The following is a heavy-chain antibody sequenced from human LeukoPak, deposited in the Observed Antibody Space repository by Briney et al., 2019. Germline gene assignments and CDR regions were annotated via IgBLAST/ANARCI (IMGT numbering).Heavy chain of an antibody. J-gene: IGHJ4*02. CDR2: IYYSGST. CDR1: GGSISSYY. Sequence: PSETLSLTCTVPGGSISSYYWSWIRQPPGKGLEWIGYIYYSGSTNYNPSLKSRVTISVDTSKNQFSLKLSSVTAADTAVYYCARGTVRSSEYYFDYWGQGTLVTVSS. CDR3: ARGTVRSSEYYFDY. V-gene: IGHV4-59*01. D-gene: IGHD6-13*01.